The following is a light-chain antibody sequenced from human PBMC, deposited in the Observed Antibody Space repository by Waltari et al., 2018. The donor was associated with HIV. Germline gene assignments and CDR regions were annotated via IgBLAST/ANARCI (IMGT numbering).Light chain of an antibody. CDR2: EVR. CDR3: SSYTDTTALGVC. J-gene: IGLJ2*01. Sequence: QSALTQPASVPGSPGQSITISCTGTGSEVGGYKYASWYHQRPGASHKRHYDEVRHRPSVSSSRFTGSMSGNPASLTISGLRAKDEADYYGSSYTDTTALGVCVGGGTKLTVL. CDR1: GSEVGGYKY. V-gene: IGLV2-14*01.